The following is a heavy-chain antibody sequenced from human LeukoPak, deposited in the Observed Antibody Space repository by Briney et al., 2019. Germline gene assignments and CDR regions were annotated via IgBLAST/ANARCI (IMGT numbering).Heavy chain of an antibody. Sequence: SETLSLTCAVYGGSFSGYYWSWIRQPPGKGLEWIGKINHSGSTNYNPSLKSRVTISVDTSKNQFSLKLSSVTAADTAVYYCARGALYPDVWGKGTTVTVSS. V-gene: IGHV4-34*01. D-gene: IGHD5/OR15-5a*01. J-gene: IGHJ6*04. CDR1: GGSFSGYY. CDR3: ARGALYPDV. CDR2: INHSGST.